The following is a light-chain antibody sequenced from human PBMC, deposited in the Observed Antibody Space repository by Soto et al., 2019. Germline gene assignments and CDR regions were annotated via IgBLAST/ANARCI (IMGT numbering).Light chain of an antibody. V-gene: IGLV1-51*01. J-gene: IGLJ3*02. CDR2: DDN. Sequence: QSVLTQPPSVSAAPGQKVTISCSGSSSNIGGNSVSWYQQLPGTAPKLLIYDDNKRPSGIPDRFSGSKSGTSATLGISGLRAEDEADYFCAAWGDSLNTWVFGGGTKSPS. CDR1: SSNIGGNS. CDR3: AAWGDSLNTWV.